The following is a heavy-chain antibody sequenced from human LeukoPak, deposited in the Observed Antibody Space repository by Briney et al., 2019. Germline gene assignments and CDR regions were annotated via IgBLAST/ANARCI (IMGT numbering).Heavy chain of an antibody. CDR2: IYHSGST. D-gene: IGHD6-19*01. Sequence: PSETLSLTCAVSGYSISSGYYWGWIRQPPGKGLEWIGSIYHSGSTYYNPSLKSRVTISVDTSKNQFSLKLSSVAAADTAVYYCARPAVAGTHVIDYWGQGTLVTVSS. CDR1: GYSISSGYY. V-gene: IGHV4-38-2*01. CDR3: ARPAVAGTHVIDY. J-gene: IGHJ4*02.